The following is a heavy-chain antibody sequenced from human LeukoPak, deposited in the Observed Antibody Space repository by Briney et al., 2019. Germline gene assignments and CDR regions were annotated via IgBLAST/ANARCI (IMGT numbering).Heavy chain of an antibody. Sequence: GASVKVSCKASGYTFTSYGISWVRQAPGQGLEGMGWISAYNGNTNYAQKLQGRVTMTTDTSTSTAYMELRSLRSDDTAVYYCARDLERITMVRGVGDYWGQGTLVTVSS. J-gene: IGHJ4*02. CDR3: ARDLERITMVRGVGDY. V-gene: IGHV1-18*01. CDR1: GYTFTSYG. D-gene: IGHD3-10*01. CDR2: ISAYNGNT.